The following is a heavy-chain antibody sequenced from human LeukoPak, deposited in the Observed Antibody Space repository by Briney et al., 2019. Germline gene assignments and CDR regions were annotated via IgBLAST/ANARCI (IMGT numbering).Heavy chain of an antibody. CDR3: ARDGSVPDY. CDR1: GFTFSSYS. V-gene: IGHV3-7*01. D-gene: IGHD1-1*01. CDR2: IKQDGSEK. Sequence: GGSLRLSCAASGFTFSSYSMNWVRQAPGKGLEWVANIKQDGSEKYYVDSVKGRFTISRDNAKNSLYPQMNSLRAEDTAVYYCARDGSVPDYWGQGTLVTVSS. J-gene: IGHJ4*02.